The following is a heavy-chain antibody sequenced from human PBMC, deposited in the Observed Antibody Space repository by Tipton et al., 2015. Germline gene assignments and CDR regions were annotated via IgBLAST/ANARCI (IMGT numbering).Heavy chain of an antibody. CDR2: IDPNGVVM. CDR1: GFRFSDYY. D-gene: IGHD5-24*01. V-gene: IGHV3-11*01. Sequence: SLRLSCAASGFRFSDYYMTWIRQAPGKGLQWLAKIDPNGVVMSHAGSVQGRFTISRDNAKSSLSLQMDSLTVDDTAIYYCAKVGARWSLEKWGQGTQVVVSS. CDR3: AKVGARWSLEK. J-gene: IGHJ4*02.